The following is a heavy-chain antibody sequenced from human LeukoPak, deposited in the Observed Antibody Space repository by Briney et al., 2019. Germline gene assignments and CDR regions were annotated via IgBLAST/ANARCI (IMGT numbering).Heavy chain of an antibody. CDR3: ARGRITMVRGPKGWFDP. D-gene: IGHD3-10*01. CDR2: INHSGST. J-gene: IGHJ5*02. V-gene: IGHV4-34*01. CDR1: GGSFSGYY. Sequence: SETLSLTCAVYGGSFSGYYWSWIRQPLGKGLEWIGEINHSGSTNYNPSLKSRVTISVDTSKNQFSLKLSSVTAADTAVYYCARGRITMVRGPKGWFDPWGQGTLVTVSS.